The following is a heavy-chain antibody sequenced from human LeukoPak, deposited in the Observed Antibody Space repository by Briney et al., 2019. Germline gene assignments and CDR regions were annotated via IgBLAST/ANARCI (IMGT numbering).Heavy chain of an antibody. CDR3: AREIAEMATISKKVWFDY. D-gene: IGHD5-24*01. V-gene: IGHV1-2*02. J-gene: IGHJ4*02. Sequence: GASVKVSCKASGYTFTGYYMHWVRQAPGQGLEWMGWINPNSGGTNYAQKFQGRVTMTRDTSISTAYMELSRLRSDDTAVYYCAREIAEMATISKKVWFDYWGQGTLVTVSS. CDR2: INPNSGGT. CDR1: GYTFTGYY.